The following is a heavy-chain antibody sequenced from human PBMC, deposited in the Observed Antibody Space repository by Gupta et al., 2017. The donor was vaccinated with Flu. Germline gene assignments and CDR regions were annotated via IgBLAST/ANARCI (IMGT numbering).Heavy chain of an antibody. J-gene: IGHJ6*02. V-gene: IGHV3-33*02. Sequence: VRQAPGKGLQWLTVSWYDGSKEYYADSAKDRFTISRDDSRRTLFLQMNSLRVEDTAVYYCARKDPYYFGMDLWGQGTTVTVSS. CDR2: SWYDGSKE. D-gene: IGHD3-3*01. CDR3: ARKDPYYFGMDL.